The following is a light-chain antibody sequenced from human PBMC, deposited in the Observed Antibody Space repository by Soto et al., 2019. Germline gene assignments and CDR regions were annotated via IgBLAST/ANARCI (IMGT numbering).Light chain of an antibody. CDR1: SSDVGGYNY. V-gene: IGLV2-14*01. J-gene: IGLJ3*02. CDR2: EVS. Sequence: QSALTQPASVSGSPGQSITISCTGTSSDVGGYNYVSWYQQHPGKAPKLMIYEVSNRPSGVSDRFSGSRSGNTASLTISGLQAEEESDYCCSSYTSSSTWVFGGGTKVTVL. CDR3: SSYTSSSTWV.